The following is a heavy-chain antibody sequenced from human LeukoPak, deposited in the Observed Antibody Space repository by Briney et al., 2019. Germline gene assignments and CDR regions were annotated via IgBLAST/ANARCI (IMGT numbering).Heavy chain of an antibody. CDR3: ARSYCSSTSCYLFDY. CDR1: GFTFSTYA. J-gene: IGHJ4*02. D-gene: IGHD2-2*01. CDR2: LSSSDGTI. V-gene: IGHV3-23*01. Sequence: GGSLRLSCAASGFTFSTYAMSWVRQAPGKGLEWVSSLSSSDGTIVYADSVKGRFTISRDNSKNTLYLQMNSLRAEDTAVYYCARSYCSSTSCYLFDYWGQGTLVTVSS.